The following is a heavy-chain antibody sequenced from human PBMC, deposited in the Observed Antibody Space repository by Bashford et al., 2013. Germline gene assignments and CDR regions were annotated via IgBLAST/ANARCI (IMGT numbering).Heavy chain of an antibody. CDR1: GYIFTNHW. D-gene: IGHD1-26*01. Sequence: ESLKISCKGSGYIFTNHWIGWVRQMPGKGLEWMGIIYPDDSDIRYSPSFQGQVTISADKSITTAYLQWSSLKASDTAMYYCARPLGGSYYDYDYWGQGTLVTVSS. V-gene: IGHV5-51*01. CDR3: ARPLGGSYYDYDY. J-gene: IGHJ4*02. CDR2: IYPDDSDI.